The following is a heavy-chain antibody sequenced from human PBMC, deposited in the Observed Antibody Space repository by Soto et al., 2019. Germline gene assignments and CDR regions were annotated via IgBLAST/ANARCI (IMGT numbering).Heavy chain of an antibody. D-gene: IGHD5-12*01. J-gene: IGHJ4*02. CDR3: ARMSGYDGQYSYFDY. Sequence: HPGGSLRLSCAASGFTFSSYWMSWVRQAPGKGLEWVANIKQDGSEKYYVDSVKGRFTISRDNAKNSLYLQMNSLRAEDTAVYYCARMSGYDGQYSYFDYWGQGTLVTVSS. CDR1: GFTFSSYW. CDR2: IKQDGSEK. V-gene: IGHV3-7*05.